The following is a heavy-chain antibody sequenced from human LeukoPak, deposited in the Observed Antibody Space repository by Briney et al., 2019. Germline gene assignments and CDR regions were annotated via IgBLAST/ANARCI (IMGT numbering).Heavy chain of an antibody. CDR2: IYYSGST. J-gene: IGHJ1*01. D-gene: IGHD6-19*01. CDR1: GGSISGYY. V-gene: IGHV4-59*01. Sequence: SETLSLTCTVSGGSISGYYLSWIRQPPGKGLEWIGYIYYSGSTNYNPSLKSRVTISVDTSKNQFSLKLSSVTAADTAVYYCARGSPTSGWYVRRAEYFQHWGQGTLVTVSS. CDR3: ARGSPTSGWYVRRAEYFQH.